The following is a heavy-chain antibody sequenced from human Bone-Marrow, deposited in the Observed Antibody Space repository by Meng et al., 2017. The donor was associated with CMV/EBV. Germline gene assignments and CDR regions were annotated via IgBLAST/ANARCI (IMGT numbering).Heavy chain of an antibody. CDR2: FDPEDGET. V-gene: IGHV1-24*01. CDR3: ATERYCSSTSCVGWFDP. D-gene: IGHD2-2*01. CDR1: GYTLTELS. J-gene: IGHJ5*02. Sequence: ASVKVSCKVSGYTLTELSRHWVRQAPGKGLEWMGGFDPEDGETIYAQKFQGRVTMTEDTSTDTAYMELSSLRSEDTAVYYCATERYCSSTSCVGWFDPWGQGTLVTVSS.